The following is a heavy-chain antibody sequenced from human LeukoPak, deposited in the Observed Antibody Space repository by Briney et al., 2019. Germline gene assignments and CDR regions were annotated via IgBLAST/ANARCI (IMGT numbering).Heavy chain of an antibody. CDR1: GFTFSSYG. Sequence: PGRSLRLSCAASGFTFSSYGMHWVRQAPGKGLEWVAVISYDGSNKYYADSVKGRFTISRDNSKNTLYLQMNSLRAEDTAVYYCAKTYYDFWSGNSYYFDYWGQGTLVTVSS. CDR3: AKTYYDFWSGNSYYFDY. CDR2: ISYDGSNK. J-gene: IGHJ4*02. D-gene: IGHD3-3*01. V-gene: IGHV3-30*18.